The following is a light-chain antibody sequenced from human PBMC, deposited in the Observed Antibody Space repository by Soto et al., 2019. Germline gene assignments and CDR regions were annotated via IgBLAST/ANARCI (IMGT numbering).Light chain of an antibody. J-gene: IGLJ1*01. V-gene: IGLV2-14*01. CDR1: GRGIGAYDY. Sequence: QSVLTQPASVSGSPGQSITISCTGSGRGIGAYDYVSWYQQHPGKAPKLLIYGVNNRPSGVSYRFSASKSAFTASLTISGLQAEDEAHYYCSSYTTSYFYVFGPGTKVTVL. CDR2: GVN. CDR3: SSYTTSYFYV.